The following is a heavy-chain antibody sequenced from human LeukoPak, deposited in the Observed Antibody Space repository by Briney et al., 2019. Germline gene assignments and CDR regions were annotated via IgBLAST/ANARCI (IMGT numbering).Heavy chain of an antibody. CDR3: AKERREQSRDNYFDY. V-gene: IGHV3-23*01. CDR2: ITTGGGST. CDR1: GFAFSSYA. Sequence: GGSLRLSCAAYGFAFSSYAVSCVRQAPGEGLEWVSGITTGGGSTFYADSVKGRLTISRDNSKSTLYLQMNSLRAEDTAVYYCAKERREQSRDNYFDYWGQGTLVTVSS. J-gene: IGHJ4*02. D-gene: IGHD1-26*01.